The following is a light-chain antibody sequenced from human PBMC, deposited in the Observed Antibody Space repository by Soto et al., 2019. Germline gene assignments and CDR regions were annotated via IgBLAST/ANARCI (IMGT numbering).Light chain of an antibody. CDR3: QQYHDSPMNT. Sequence: VLPQSPDTLSLSPGDRATLSCRASRSVRSTFLAWYQQKPGQAPRLLIYGASNRAAGIPERFSGSASGTEFPLTISRLEPDDSAVYYCQQYHDSPMNTFGQGTKLQIK. V-gene: IGKV3-20*01. CDR2: GAS. J-gene: IGKJ2*01. CDR1: RSVRSTF.